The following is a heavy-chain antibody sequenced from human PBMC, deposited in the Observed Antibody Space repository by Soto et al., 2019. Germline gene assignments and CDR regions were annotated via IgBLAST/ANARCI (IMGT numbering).Heavy chain of an antibody. V-gene: IGHV3-30-3*01. CDR1: GFTFSSYA. Sequence: QVQLVESGGGVVQPGRSLRLSCAASGFTFSSYAMHWVRQAPGKGLEWVAVISYDGSNKYYADSVKGRFTISRDNSKNTLYLQMNSMRAEDTAVYYCARVARQRGFSTTNLWWYFDLWGRGTLVTVSS. J-gene: IGHJ2*01. CDR2: ISYDGSNK. CDR3: ARVARQRGFSTTNLWWYFDL. D-gene: IGHD1-26*01.